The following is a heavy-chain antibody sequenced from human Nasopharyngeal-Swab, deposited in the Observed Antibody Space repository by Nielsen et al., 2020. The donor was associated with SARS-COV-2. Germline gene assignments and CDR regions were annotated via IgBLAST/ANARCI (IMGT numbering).Heavy chain of an antibody. Sequence: WIRQPPGKGLEWIGEIYHSGSTNHNPSLKSRVTISVDKSKNQFSLKLSSVTAADTAVYYCAKAAITGGRSNWFDPWGQGTLVTVSS. J-gene: IGHJ5*02. D-gene: IGHD2-2*02. CDR2: IYHSGST. CDR3: AKAAITGGRSNWFDP. V-gene: IGHV4-4*02.